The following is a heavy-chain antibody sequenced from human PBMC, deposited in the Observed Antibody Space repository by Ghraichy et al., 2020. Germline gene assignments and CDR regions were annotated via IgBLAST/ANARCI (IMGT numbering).Heavy chain of an antibody. V-gene: IGHV4-34*01. J-gene: IGHJ5*02. CDR3: ARVGGWIQLWFYQNWFDP. Sequence: SETLSLTCAVYGGSFSGYYWSWIRQPPGKGLEWIGEINHSGSTNYNPSLKSRVTISVDTSKNQFSLKLSSVTAADTAVYYCARVGGWIQLWFYQNWFDPWGQGTLVTVSS. CDR1: GGSFSGYY. D-gene: IGHD5-18*01. CDR2: INHSGST.